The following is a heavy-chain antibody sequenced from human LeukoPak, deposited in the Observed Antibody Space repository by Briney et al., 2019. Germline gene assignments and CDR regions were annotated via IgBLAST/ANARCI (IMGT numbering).Heavy chain of an antibody. V-gene: IGHV3-53*01. J-gene: IGHJ1*01. CDR2: IYSGGST. D-gene: IGHD3-10*01. Sequence: PGGSLRLSCAASGFTVSSNYMSWVRQAPGKGLEWVSVIYSGGSTYYADSVKGRFTISRDNAKNSLYLQMNSLRAEDTAVYYCARVEFVRYYYGSGSFLAEYFQHWGQGTLVTVSS. CDR1: GFTVSSNY. CDR3: ARVEFVRYYYGSGSFLAEYFQH.